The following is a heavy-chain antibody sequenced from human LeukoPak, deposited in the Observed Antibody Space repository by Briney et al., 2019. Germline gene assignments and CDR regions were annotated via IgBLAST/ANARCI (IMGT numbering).Heavy chain of an antibody. D-gene: IGHD3-22*01. V-gene: IGHV4-59*12. J-gene: IGHJ3*02. CDR2: IYYTGST. Sequence: PSETLSLTCIVSGDSISSYYWSWIRQPPGMGLEWLGYIYYTGSTNYNPSLKGRVTISVDTSKNQFSLKLSSVTAADTAVYYCERDFNYYDSSGYQNAFDIWGQGTMVTVSS. CDR3: ERDFNYYDSSGYQNAFDI. CDR1: GDSISSYY.